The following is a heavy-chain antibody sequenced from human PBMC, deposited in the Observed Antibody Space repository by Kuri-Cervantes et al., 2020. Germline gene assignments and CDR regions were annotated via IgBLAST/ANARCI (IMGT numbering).Heavy chain of an antibody. Sequence: LSLTCAASGFTFSSYSMNWVRQAPGKGLEWVSSISSSSSYIYYADSVKGRFTISRDNAKNSLYLQMNSLRAEDTAVYYCARAPGGYYYGMDVWGQGTTVTVSS. J-gene: IGHJ6*02. CDR3: ARAPGGYYYGMDV. CDR2: ISSSSSYI. V-gene: IGHV3-21*01. D-gene: IGHD3-10*01. CDR1: GFTFSSYS.